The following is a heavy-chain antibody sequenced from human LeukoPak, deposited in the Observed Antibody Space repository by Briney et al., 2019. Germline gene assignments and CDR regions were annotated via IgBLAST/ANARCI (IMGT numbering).Heavy chain of an antibody. V-gene: IGHV4-59*01. J-gene: IGHJ5*02. CDR1: GGSMRTYN. Sequence: LETLSLTCTVSGGSMRTYNYNWIRQSPGKGLEWIGNVYYGGSTKYNPSLKSRATISIDTSKSQFSLKLSSVTAADTAMYCARNWNILGDVNWFDPWGQGTLVTVSS. CDR2: VYYGGST. D-gene: IGHD1-1*01. CDR3: ARNWNILGDVNWFDP.